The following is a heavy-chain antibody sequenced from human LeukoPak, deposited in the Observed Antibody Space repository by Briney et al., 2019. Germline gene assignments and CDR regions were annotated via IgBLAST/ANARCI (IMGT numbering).Heavy chain of an antibody. D-gene: IGHD5-24*01. V-gene: IGHV4-4*07. CDR2: IYTSGST. CDR1: GGSISSHF. J-gene: IGHJ1*01. CDR3: ARGDGYNDAEYLQH. Sequence: SETLSLTCTVSGGSISSHFWTWIRQPPGKGLEWIGRIYTSGSTNYNPSLKSRVTMSVDTSKNQFSLKLSSVTAADTAVYYCARGDGYNDAEYLQHWGQGTLVTVS.